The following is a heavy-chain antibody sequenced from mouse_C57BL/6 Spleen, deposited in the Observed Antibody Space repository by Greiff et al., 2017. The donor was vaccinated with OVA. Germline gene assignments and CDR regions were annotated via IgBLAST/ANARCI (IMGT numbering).Heavy chain of an antibody. CDR3: ARYGNYGGFAY. D-gene: IGHD2-1*01. Sequence: EVHLVESEGGLVQPGSSMKLSCTASGFTFSDYYMAWVRQVPEKGLEWVANINYDGSSTYYLDSLKSRFIISRDNAKNILYLQMSSLKSEDTATYYCARYGNYGGFAYWGQGTLVTVSA. V-gene: IGHV5-16*01. CDR2: INYDGSST. J-gene: IGHJ3*01. CDR1: GFTFSDYY.